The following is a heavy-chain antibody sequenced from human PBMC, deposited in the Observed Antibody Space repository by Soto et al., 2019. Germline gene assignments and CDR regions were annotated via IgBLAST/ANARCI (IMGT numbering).Heavy chain of an antibody. D-gene: IGHD6-25*01. V-gene: IGHV4-4*07. Sequence: QVQLQESGPGLVKPSETLSLTCTVSGCSISSFYRSWIRQPAGKGLEWIGRIYSGGENNYNPSLKSRVTMSVDTSKNQFSLRLSSVAAADAAMYYCARGSSGWDYWGQGTLVTVSS. CDR1: GCSISSFY. CDR2: IYSGGEN. CDR3: ARGSSGWDY. J-gene: IGHJ4*02.